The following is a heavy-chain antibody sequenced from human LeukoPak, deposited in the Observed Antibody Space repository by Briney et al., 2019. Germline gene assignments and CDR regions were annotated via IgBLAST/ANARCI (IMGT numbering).Heavy chain of an antibody. Sequence: GESLKISCKGSGYSFTSYWIGWVRQMPGKGLEWMGIIYPGDSHTRYSPSFQGQVTISVDRSTSTAYLQWSSLKASDTAMYYCARPPASTVTPYYFDSWGQGTLVTVSS. V-gene: IGHV5-51*01. CDR3: ARPPASTVTPYYFDS. J-gene: IGHJ4*02. CDR1: GYSFTSYW. CDR2: IYPGDSHT. D-gene: IGHD4-17*01.